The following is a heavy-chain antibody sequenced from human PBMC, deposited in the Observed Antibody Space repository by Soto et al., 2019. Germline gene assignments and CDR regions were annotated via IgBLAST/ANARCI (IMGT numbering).Heavy chain of an antibody. Sequence: EVVLLESGGGLVQPGGALRLSCEVSGVAFSFYSMSWVRQAPGKGREWVASISGNGGTTYYAASGKGRFTFSRDNSKNTLYMQMNNLRGEDTAVYYCAKDRGGFTNGWEFFDSWGQGTLVTVSS. CDR2: ISGNGGTT. D-gene: IGHD3-10*01. CDR1: GVAFSFYS. J-gene: IGHJ4*02. V-gene: IGHV3-23*01. CDR3: AKDRGGFTNGWEFFDS.